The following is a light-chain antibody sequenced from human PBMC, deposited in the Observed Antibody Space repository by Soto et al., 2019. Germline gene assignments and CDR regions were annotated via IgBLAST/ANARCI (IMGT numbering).Light chain of an antibody. CDR1: SSDVGGYNS. V-gene: IGLV2-14*01. CDR3: SSYVSSSTLDV. J-gene: IGLJ1*01. Sequence: QSALTQPASVSGSPGQSITISCTGTSSDVGGYNSVSWYQQHPGKAPKLMIYGVSNRPSGVSNRFSGFKSDNTAYLTISGLPAEDEADYYCSSYVSSSTLDVFGTGTKLTVL. CDR2: GVS.